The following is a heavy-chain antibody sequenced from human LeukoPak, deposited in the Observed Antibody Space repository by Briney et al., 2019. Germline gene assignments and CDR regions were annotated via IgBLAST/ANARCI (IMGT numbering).Heavy chain of an antibody. V-gene: IGHV4-59*08. Sequence: SETLSLTCIVSGGSISGYYWSWIRQSPGKGLESIGFIYYTGSTYYNPSLKNRVTISVDTSKNQFSLKLSSVTAADTAVYFCARAYDDLTAYLDIWGQGTMVTVSS. J-gene: IGHJ3*02. CDR1: GGSISGYY. CDR3: ARAYDDLTAYLDI. D-gene: IGHD3-16*01. CDR2: IYYTGST.